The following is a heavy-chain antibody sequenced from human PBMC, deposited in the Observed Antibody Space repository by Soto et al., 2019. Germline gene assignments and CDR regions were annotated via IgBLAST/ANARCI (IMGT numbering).Heavy chain of an antibody. V-gene: IGHV3-30*18. Sequence: QVQLVESGGGVVQPGRSLRLSCAASGFTFSNYGMHWVRQAPGKGLEWVAIISYDGSTIYYADSVKCRFTISRDNSKNTLYLPLTDLRTEDTAVYYCAQPSQPYSAPYYYDYWGQGTLVTV. J-gene: IGHJ4*02. CDR3: AQPSQPYSAPYYYDY. CDR2: ISYDGSTI. D-gene: IGHD4-4*01. CDR1: GFTFSNYG.